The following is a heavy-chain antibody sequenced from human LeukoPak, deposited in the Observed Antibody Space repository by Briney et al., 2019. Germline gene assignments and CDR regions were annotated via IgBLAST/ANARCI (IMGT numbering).Heavy chain of an antibody. CDR1: GFTFSSYG. V-gene: IGHV3-30*18. CDR3: AKGGYCSGGSCSPHYYYGMDV. D-gene: IGHD2-15*01. J-gene: IGHJ6*02. Sequence: GRSLRLSCAASGFTFSSYGMHWVRQAPGKGLEWVAVISYDGSNKYYADSVKGRFTISRDNSKNTPYLQMNSLRAEDTAVYYCAKGGYCSGGSCSPHYYYGMDVWGQGTTVTVSS. CDR2: ISYDGSNK.